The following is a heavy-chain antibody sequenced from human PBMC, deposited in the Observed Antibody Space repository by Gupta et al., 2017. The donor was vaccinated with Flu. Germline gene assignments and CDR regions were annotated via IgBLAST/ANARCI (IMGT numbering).Heavy chain of an antibody. D-gene: IGHD2-2*01. V-gene: IGHV4-39*01. Sequence: QLQLQESGPGLVKPSETLSLTCPVSGGSISSSSYYWGWIRPPPGKGLEWIGSIYYSGTTHYNPSLFSRVTMSVDTSTNQFSLRLSSVTAADTAVYYCARQDIVVVAAALPHFDYWGQGTLVTVSS. CDR3: ARQDIVVVAAALPHFDY. CDR2: IYYSGTT. CDR1: GGSISSSSYY. J-gene: IGHJ4*02.